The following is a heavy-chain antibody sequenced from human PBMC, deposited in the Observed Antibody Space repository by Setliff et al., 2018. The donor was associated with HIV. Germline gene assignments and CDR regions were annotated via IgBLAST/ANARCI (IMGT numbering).Heavy chain of an antibody. CDR2: IYHSGIT. CDR3: ARDSEPMSGTWYDY. V-gene: IGHV4-38-2*02. Sequence: PSETLSLTCGVSGYSISSGYYWVWIRQPPGKGLEWIGNIYHSGITSYNPSLKSRVTMSVDTSKNQFSLKLTSVTAADTGTYYCARDSEPMSGTWYDYWGQGTLVTVSS. J-gene: IGHJ4*02. D-gene: IGHD1-1*01. CDR1: GYSISSGYY.